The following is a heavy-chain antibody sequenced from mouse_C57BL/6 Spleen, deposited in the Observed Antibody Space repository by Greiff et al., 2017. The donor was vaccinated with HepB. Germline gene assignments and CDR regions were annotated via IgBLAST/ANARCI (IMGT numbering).Heavy chain of an antibody. Sequence: QVQLQQPGAELVKPGASVKLSCKASGYTFTSYWMQWVKQRPGQGLEWIGEIDPSDSYTNYNQKFKGKATLTVDTSSSTAYMQLSSLTSEDSAVYYCARRGFITTVVEGYYFDYWGQGTTLTVSS. J-gene: IGHJ2*01. CDR1: GYTFTSYW. D-gene: IGHD1-1*01. CDR2: IDPSDSYT. CDR3: ARRGFITTVVEGYYFDY. V-gene: IGHV1-50*01.